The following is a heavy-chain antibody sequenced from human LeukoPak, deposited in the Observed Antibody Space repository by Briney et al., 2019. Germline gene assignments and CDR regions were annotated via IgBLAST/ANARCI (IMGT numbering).Heavy chain of an antibody. V-gene: IGHV4-39*01. D-gene: IGHD1-1*01. CDR1: GGSISSSSYY. J-gene: IGHJ5*02. CDR2: IYYSGST. Sequence: SETLSLTCTVSGGSISSSSYYWGWIRQPPGKGLEWIGTIYYSGSTYYNPSLKSRVTISVDTSKNQFSLKLSSVTAADAAVYYCARPVPSRLGWFDPWGQGTLVTVSS. CDR3: ARPVPSRLGWFDP.